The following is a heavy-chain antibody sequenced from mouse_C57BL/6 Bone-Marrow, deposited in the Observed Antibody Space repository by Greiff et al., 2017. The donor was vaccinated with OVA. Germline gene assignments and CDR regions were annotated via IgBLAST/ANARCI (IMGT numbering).Heavy chain of an antibody. D-gene: IGHD2-14*01. CDR2: IYLGNGYT. V-gene: IGHV1-58*01. J-gene: IGHJ3*01. Sequence: VQLQQSGAELVRPGSSVKMSCKTSGYTFTSYGINWVKQRPGQGLEWIGYIYLGNGYTEYNEKFKGKATLTSDTSSSTAYMQLSSLTSADSAIDFCSRDWYVGAYWGQGTLVTVSA. CDR3: SRDWYVGAY. CDR1: GYTFTSYG.